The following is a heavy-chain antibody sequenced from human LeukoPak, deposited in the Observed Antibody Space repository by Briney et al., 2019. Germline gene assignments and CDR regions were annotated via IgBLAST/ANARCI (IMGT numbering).Heavy chain of an antibody. J-gene: IGHJ4*02. D-gene: IGHD4-17*01. CDR2: TYYSGST. Sequence: SESLSLTCTVSGGSISSYYWSWIRQSPGKGLEWIGYTYYSGSTNYNPSLKSRVTISVDPSKNQFSLKLSSVTAADTAVYYCARGSYGATNYWGQGTLVTVSS. CDR1: GGSISSYY. V-gene: IGHV4-59*01. CDR3: ARGSYGATNY.